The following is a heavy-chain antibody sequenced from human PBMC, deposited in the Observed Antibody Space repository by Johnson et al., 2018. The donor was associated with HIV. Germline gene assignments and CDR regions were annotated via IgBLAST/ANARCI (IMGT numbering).Heavy chain of an antibody. D-gene: IGHD3-10*01. CDR3: ARDSGRLLWSQGGFSAFDI. J-gene: IGHJ3*02. Sequence: VQLVESGGSVVRPGGSLRISCAASGFTFDDYGMSWVRQAPGKGLEWVSGINWNGGRTGYADSVKGRFTISRDNAKNSLYLQMNSLRAEDTAVYYCARDSGRLLWSQGGFSAFDIWGQGTMVTVSS. CDR2: INWNGGRT. V-gene: IGHV3-20*04. CDR1: GFTFDDYG.